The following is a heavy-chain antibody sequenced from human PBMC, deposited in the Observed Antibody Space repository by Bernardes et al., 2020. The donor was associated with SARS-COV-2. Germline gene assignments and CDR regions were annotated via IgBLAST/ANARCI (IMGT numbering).Heavy chain of an antibody. CDR2: INPNSGGP. CDR3: AHPQTHYDRVGMDL. D-gene: IGHD3-22*01. Sequence: ASVAVSCQASGYTFAGYYLHWVRQAPGQGLEWMGWINPNSGGPNYVQKFPGRVTMTRDTSISTAYMELSRRRSDDTAGFYCAHPQTHYDRVGMDLWGQGTTVT. CDR1: GYTFAGYY. J-gene: IGHJ6*02. V-gene: IGHV1-2*02.